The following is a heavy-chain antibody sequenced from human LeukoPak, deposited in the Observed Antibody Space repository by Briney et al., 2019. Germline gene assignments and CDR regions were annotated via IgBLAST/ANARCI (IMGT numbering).Heavy chain of an antibody. CDR1: GGSFSGYY. J-gene: IGHJ4*02. V-gene: IGHV4-59*01. Sequence: SETLSLTCAVYGGSFSGYYWSWIRQPPGKGLEWIGYIYYSGSTNYNPSLKCRVTISVDTSKNQFYLKLSSVTAADTAVYYCARDPDYWGQGTLVTVSS. CDR3: ARDPDY. CDR2: IYYSGST.